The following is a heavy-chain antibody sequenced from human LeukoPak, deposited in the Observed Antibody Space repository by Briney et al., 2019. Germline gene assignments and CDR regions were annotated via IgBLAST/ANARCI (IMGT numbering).Heavy chain of an antibody. CDR1: GFTFSSYS. CDR3: AREGIAAGPRHFDY. D-gene: IGHD6-6*01. CDR2: ISSISSTI. Sequence: GGSLRLSCAAAGFTFSSYSMNWVRQAPGKGREWVAYISSISSTIYYADSVKGRFTISRDNAKNSLYLQMNSLRAEDTAVYYCAREGIAAGPRHFDYWGQGTLVTVSS. V-gene: IGHV3-48*01. J-gene: IGHJ4*02.